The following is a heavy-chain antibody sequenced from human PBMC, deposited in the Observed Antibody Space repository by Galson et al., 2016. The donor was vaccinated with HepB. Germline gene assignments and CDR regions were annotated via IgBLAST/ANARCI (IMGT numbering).Heavy chain of an antibody. CDR2: IWYDGSNK. CDR3: ARGSPGYYYGKDV. CDR1: GFTFSSYA. V-gene: IGHV3-33*01. Sequence: SLRLSCAASGFTFSSYAMHWVRRAPGKGLEWVAVIWYDGSNKYYVDSVKGRFTIPRDNSKNTLHLQMNSLIAEDTAVYYCARGSPGYYYGKDVWGQGTTVTVSS. D-gene: IGHD1-26*01. J-gene: IGHJ6*02.